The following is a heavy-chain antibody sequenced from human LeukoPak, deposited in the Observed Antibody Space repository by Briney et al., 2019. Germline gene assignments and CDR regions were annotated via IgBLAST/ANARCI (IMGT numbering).Heavy chain of an antibody. CDR2: IYYSGST. V-gene: IGHV4-38-2*02. Sequence: PSETLSLTCAVSGYSISSGYYWGWIRQPPGKGLEWIGYIYYSGSTYYNPSLKSRVTISVDTSKNQFSLKLSSVTAADTAVYYCAREIIVATISRWFDPWGQGTLVTVSS. J-gene: IGHJ5*02. D-gene: IGHD5-12*01. CDR1: GYSISSGYY. CDR3: AREIIVATISRWFDP.